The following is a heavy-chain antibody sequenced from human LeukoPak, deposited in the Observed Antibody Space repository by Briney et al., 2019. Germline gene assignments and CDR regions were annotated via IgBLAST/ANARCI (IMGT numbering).Heavy chain of an antibody. Sequence: PSETLSLTCTVSGGSISSSSYYWGWIRQPPGKGLEWIGSIYYSGSTNYNPSLKSRVTISVDTSKNQFSLKLSSVTAADTAVYYCARGGSSWVYYFDYWGQGTLVTVSS. CDR1: GGSISSSSYY. CDR3: ARGGSSWVYYFDY. V-gene: IGHV4-39*07. CDR2: IYYSGST. D-gene: IGHD6-13*01. J-gene: IGHJ4*02.